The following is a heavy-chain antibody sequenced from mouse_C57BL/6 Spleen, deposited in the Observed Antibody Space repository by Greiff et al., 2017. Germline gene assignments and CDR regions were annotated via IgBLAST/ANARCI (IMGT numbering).Heavy chain of an antibody. D-gene: IGHD2-3*01. CDR2: IDPSDSYT. CDR3: ARSDYDGYYLFAY. V-gene: IGHV1-69*01. CDR1: GYTFTSYW. J-gene: IGHJ3*01. Sequence: QVQLQQPGAELVMPGASVKLSCKASGYTFTSYWMHWVKQRPGQGLEWIGEIDPSDSYTNYNQKFKGKSTLTVDKSSSTAYMQLSSLTSEDSAVYYCARSDYDGYYLFAYWGQGTLVTVSA.